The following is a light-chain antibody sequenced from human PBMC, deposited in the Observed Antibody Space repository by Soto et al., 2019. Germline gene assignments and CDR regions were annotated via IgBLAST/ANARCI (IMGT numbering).Light chain of an antibody. CDR2: GAS. J-gene: IGKJ5*01. CDR1: QSVSSSY. CDR3: QQYGSSPT. V-gene: IGKV3-20*01. Sequence: EIVLKQSPGTLSLSPGERATLSCRASQSVSSSYLAWYQQKPGQAPRLLIYGASSRATGIPDRFSGSGSGTDFTLTIGRLEPEDFAVYYCQQYGSSPTFGEGTRLEV.